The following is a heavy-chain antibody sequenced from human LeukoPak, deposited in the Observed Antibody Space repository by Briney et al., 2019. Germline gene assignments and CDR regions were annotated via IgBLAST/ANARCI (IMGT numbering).Heavy chain of an antibody. CDR1: GGTFSSYA. V-gene: IGHV1-69*04. CDR3: ARGLSYSGYETDY. CDR2: IIPILGIA. D-gene: IGHD5-12*01. J-gene: IGHJ4*02. Sequence: SVKVSCKASGGTFSSYAISWVRQAPGQGLEWMGRIIPILGIANYAQKFQGRVTITADKSASTAYMELSSLRSEDTAVYYCARGLSYSGYETDYWGQGTLVTVSS.